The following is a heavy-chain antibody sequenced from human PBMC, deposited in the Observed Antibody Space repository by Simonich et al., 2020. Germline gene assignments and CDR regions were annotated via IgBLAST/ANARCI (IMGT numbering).Heavy chain of an antibody. CDR1: GFTFSSYW. V-gene: IGHV3-74*02. CDR2: INSDGSST. D-gene: IGHD7-27*01. J-gene: IGHJ3*02. Sequence: EVQLVESGGGLVKPGGSLRLSCAASGFTFSSYWMHWVRQAPGKGLVWVSRINSDGSSTSYADSVKGRFTISRDNAKNTLYLQMNSLRAEDTAVYYCANSWGSGAFDIWGQGTMVTVSS. CDR3: ANSWGSGAFDI.